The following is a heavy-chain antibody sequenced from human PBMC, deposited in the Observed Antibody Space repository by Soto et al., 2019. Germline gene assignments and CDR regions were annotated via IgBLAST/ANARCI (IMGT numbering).Heavy chain of an antibody. J-gene: IGHJ4*02. Sequence: EVQLVESGGGLVQPGGSLRLSCAASGFTFSSYKMNWVRQAPGKGLEWVSYISTSSSTIYYADSVKGRFTISRDNAKNLLYLQMNSLRDEDTAVYYCARDLTVSGAATPFLDYWGQGTQLTVSS. CDR1: GFTFSSYK. CDR3: ARDLTVSGAATPFLDY. CDR2: ISTSSSTI. V-gene: IGHV3-48*02. D-gene: IGHD6-25*01.